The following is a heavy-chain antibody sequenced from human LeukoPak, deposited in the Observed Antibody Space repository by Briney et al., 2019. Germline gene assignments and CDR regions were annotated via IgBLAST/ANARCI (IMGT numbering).Heavy chain of an antibody. Sequence: SGGSLRLSCAASGFTFSSYGMHWVRQAPGKGLEWVAVISYDGSNKYYADSVKGRFTISRDNSKNTLYLQMNSLRAEDTAVYYCAKREATLRYFDWLLFPFDYWGQGTLVTVSS. CDR3: AKREATLRYFDWLLFPFDY. V-gene: IGHV3-30*18. CDR2: ISYDGSNK. D-gene: IGHD3-9*01. CDR1: GFTFSSYG. J-gene: IGHJ4*02.